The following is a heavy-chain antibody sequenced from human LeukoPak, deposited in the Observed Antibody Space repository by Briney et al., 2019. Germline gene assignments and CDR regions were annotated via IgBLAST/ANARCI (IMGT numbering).Heavy chain of an antibody. D-gene: IGHD2-2*01. CDR1: GGSFSGYY. CDR3: AREAQARIDIVVVPAATAGFDY. J-gene: IGHJ4*02. Sequence: PSETLSLTCAVYGGSFSGYYWSWIRQPPGKGLEWIGEINHSGSTNYNPSLKSRVTISVDTSKNQFSLKLSSVTAAVTAVYYCAREAQARIDIVVVPAATAGFDYWGQGTLVTVSS. CDR2: INHSGST. V-gene: IGHV4-34*01.